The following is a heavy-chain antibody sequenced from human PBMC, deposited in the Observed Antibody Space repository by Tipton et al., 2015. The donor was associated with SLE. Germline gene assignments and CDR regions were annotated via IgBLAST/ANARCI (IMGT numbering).Heavy chain of an antibody. Sequence: TLSLTCTVSGGSISSTIYYWGWIRQPPGKGLEWIGTTYYSGSTYYNPSLKSRVTISVDTSKNHFSLNLGSLTAADTAVYYCARMGGGYYYFYAMDVWGPGTTVTVSS. D-gene: IGHD3-10*01. V-gene: IGHV4-39*07. CDR3: ARMGGGYYYFYAMDV. J-gene: IGHJ6*02. CDR1: GGSISSTIYY. CDR2: TYYSGST.